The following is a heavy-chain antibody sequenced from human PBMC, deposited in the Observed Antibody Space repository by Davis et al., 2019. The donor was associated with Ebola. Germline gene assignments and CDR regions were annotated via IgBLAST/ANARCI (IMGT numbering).Heavy chain of an antibody. J-gene: IGHJ5*02. V-gene: IGHV4-61*01. D-gene: IGHD2-2*01. CDR3: ARVKYQLLLVTWP. CDR1: GGSVSSGSYY. Sequence: SETLSLTCTVSGGSVSSGSYYWSWIRQPPGKGLEWIGYIYYSGSTYYNPSLKSRVTISVDTSKNQFSLKLSSVTAADTAVYYCARVKYQLLLVTWPWGQGTLVTVSS. CDR2: IYYSGST.